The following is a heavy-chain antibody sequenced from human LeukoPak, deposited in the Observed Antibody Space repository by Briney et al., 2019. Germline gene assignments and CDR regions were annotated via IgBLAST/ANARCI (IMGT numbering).Heavy chain of an antibody. CDR3: AKGPGELLFGVY. CDR1: GFTVSSNY. CDR2: ISGSGGST. D-gene: IGHD3-10*01. Sequence: GGSLRLSCAASGFTVSSNYMNWVRQAPGKGLEWVSAISGSGGSTYYADSVKGRFTISRDNSKNTLYLQMNSLRAEDTAVYYCAKGPGELLFGVYWGQGTLVTVSS. V-gene: IGHV3-23*01. J-gene: IGHJ4*02.